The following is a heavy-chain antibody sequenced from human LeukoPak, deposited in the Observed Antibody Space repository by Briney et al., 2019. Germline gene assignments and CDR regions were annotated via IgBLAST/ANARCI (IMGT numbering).Heavy chain of an antibody. J-gene: IGHJ4*02. CDR2: ISSSSSYI. CDR3: AREQDLRGYSYGDFDY. CDR1: GFTFSSYS. Sequence: GGSLRLSCAASGFTFSSYSMNWVRQAPGKGLDWVSSISSSSSYIYYADSVKGRFTISRDNAKNSLYLQMNSLRAEDTAVYYCAREQDLRGYSYGDFDYWGQGTLVTVSS. V-gene: IGHV3-21*01. D-gene: IGHD5-18*01.